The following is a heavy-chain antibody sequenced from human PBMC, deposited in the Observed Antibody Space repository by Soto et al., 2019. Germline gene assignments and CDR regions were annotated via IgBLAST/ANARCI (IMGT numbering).Heavy chain of an antibody. Sequence: QVQLVQSGAEVKKPGSSVKVSCKASGGTFSSYTISWVRQAPGQGLEWMGRIIPILGIANYAQKFQGRVTITADKSTSTAYMELSRLRSEDTAVYYCARARVAYCSSTSCYEDYWGQGTLVTVSS. D-gene: IGHD2-2*01. CDR2: IIPILGIA. CDR1: GGTFSSYT. CDR3: ARARVAYCSSTSCYEDY. V-gene: IGHV1-69*02. J-gene: IGHJ4*02.